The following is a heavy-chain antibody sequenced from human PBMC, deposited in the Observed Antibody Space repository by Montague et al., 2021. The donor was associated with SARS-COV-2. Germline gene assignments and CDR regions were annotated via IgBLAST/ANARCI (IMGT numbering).Heavy chain of an antibody. D-gene: IGHD4-23*01. Sequence: SETLSLTCAVYGGSFSDYYWTWIRLSPGKGLEWIAEINHSGTTNYNFNPSLRSRVTISVDTSKSQFSPKLSSVTAADTGVYYCARWDPRTLTLIGLRGKSASDYWGQGTLVTVSS. CDR3: ARWDPRTLTLIGLRGKSASDY. CDR2: INHSGTT. J-gene: IGHJ4*02. V-gene: IGHV4-34*01. CDR1: GGSFSDYY.